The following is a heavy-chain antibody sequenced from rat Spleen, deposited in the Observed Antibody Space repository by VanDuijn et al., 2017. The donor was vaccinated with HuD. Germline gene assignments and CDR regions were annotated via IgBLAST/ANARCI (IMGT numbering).Heavy chain of an antibody. Sequence: QVQLKESGPGLVQPSQTLSLTCNVSGFSLTSNGVSWVRQPPGEGLEWIAAISSGGTTYYNSVLKSRLSISRDTSKSQVFLKMNSLQTEDTAIYFCTRAWANNYCDYWGQGVMVTVSS. V-gene: IGHV2S12*01. CDR3: TRAWANNYCDY. J-gene: IGHJ2*01. D-gene: IGHD1-10*01. CDR2: ISSGGTT. CDR1: GFSLTSNG.